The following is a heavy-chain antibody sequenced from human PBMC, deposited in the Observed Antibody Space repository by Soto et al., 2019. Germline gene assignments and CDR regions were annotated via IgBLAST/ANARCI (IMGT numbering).Heavy chain of an antibody. V-gene: IGHV1-69*01. CDR2: IIPIFRTP. J-gene: IGHJ5*02. CDR3: ARSTGSGFRPGTHRCNWFDP. Sequence: QVQLVQSGAEVKQPGSSVKVSCQASGVTFSSFAISWVRQAPGQGLEWMGGIIPIFRTPNYAQNFQGRVTITADESTSSGYMERSRLRSEDTAVYYCARSTGSGFRPGTHRCNWFDPWGQGPLVTVSS. CDR1: GVTFSSFA. D-gene: IGHD5-12*01.